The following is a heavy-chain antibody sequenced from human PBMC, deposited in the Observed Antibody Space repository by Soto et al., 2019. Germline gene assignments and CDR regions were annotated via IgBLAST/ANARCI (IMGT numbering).Heavy chain of an antibody. J-gene: IGHJ4*02. CDR2: IIPILGIA. D-gene: IGHD3-22*01. CDR1: GGTFSSYT. Sequence: ASVKVSCKASGGTFSSYTISWVRQAPGQGLEWMGRIIPILGIANYAQKFQGRVTITADKSTSTADMELSSLRSEDTAVYDGAREGYYDSSGYYHYWGQGTLVT. V-gene: IGHV1-69*04. CDR3: AREGYYDSSGYYHY.